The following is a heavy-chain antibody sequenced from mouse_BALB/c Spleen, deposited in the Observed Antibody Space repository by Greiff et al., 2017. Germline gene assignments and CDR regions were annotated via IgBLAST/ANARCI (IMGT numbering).Heavy chain of an antibody. CDR2: INPGSGGT. D-gene: IGHD2-14*01. Sequence: VPLQQSGAELVRPGTSVKVSCKASGYAFTNYLIEWVKQRPGQGLEWIGVINPGSGGTNYNEKFKGKATLTADKSSSTAYMQLSSLTSDDSAVYFCARERFGTTGFAYWGQGTLVTVSA. CDR1: GYAFTNYL. CDR3: ARERFGTTGFAY. J-gene: IGHJ3*01. V-gene: IGHV1-54*01.